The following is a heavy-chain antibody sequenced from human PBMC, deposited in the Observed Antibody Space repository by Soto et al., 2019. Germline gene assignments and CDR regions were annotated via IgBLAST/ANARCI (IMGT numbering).Heavy chain of an antibody. Sequence: EVQLVESGGGLVKPGGSLRLSCAASGFTFSNAWMSWVRQAPGKGLEWVGRIKSKTDGGTTDYAAPVKGRFTISRGDSKNTLYLQMNSLKTEDTAVYYCTTVKGLVPAAPGDAFDIWGQGTMVTVSS. CDR3: TTVKGLVPAAPGDAFDI. J-gene: IGHJ3*02. CDR1: GFTFSNAW. D-gene: IGHD2-2*01. V-gene: IGHV3-15*01. CDR2: IKSKTDGGTT.